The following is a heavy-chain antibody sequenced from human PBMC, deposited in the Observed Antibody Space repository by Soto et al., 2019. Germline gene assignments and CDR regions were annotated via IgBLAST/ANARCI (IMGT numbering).Heavy chain of an antibody. CDR1: GFSLSNARMG. D-gene: IGHD3-3*01. J-gene: IGHJ6*02. CDR2: IFSNDEK. Sequence: SGPTLVNPTETLTLTCTVSGFSLSNARMGVSWIRQPPGKALEWLAHIFSNDEKSYSTSLKSRLTISKDTSKSQVVLTMTNMEPVDTATYYCARIRFLEWLEYYYYYGMDVWGQGTTVTVSS. V-gene: IGHV2-26*01. CDR3: ARIRFLEWLEYYYYYGMDV.